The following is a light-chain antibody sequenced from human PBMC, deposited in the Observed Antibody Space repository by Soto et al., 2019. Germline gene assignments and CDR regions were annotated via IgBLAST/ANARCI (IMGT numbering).Light chain of an antibody. Sequence: EIVLTQSPGXLXXXXXXXXXXXXXXXQSVXSNYLAWYQQKPGQAPRLLIFGASSRASGIPDRFSGSGSGTDFTLTIGRLEPEDFAVYYCQQYGRSPATFGQGTKVEIK. CDR1: QSVXSNY. CDR2: GAS. V-gene: IGKV3-20*01. J-gene: IGKJ1*01. CDR3: QQYGRSPAT.